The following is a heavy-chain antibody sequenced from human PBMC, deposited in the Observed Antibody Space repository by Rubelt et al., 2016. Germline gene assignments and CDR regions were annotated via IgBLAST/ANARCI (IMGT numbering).Heavy chain of an antibody. CDR2: ISSSSSYI. Sequence: RGLEWVSSISSSSSYIYYADSVKGRFTISRDNAKNSLYLQMNSLRAEDTAVYYCAREVGEDILTGVDYWGQGTLVTVSS. D-gene: IGHD3-9*01. J-gene: IGHJ4*02. CDR3: AREVGEDILTGVDY. V-gene: IGHV3-21*04.